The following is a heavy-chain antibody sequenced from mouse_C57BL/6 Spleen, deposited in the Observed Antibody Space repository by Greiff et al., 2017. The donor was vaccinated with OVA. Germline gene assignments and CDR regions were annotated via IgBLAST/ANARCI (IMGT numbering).Heavy chain of an antibody. CDR3: ASPLFITTVVAPY. CDR2: IYPRSGNT. D-gene: IGHD1-1*01. Sequence: VQLQQSGAELARPGASVKLSCKASGYTFTSYGISWVKQRTGQGLEWIGEIYPRSGNTYYNEKFKGKATLTADKSSSTAYMELRSLTSEDSAVYFCASPLFITTVVAPYWGQGTLVTVSA. CDR1: GYTFTSYG. J-gene: IGHJ3*01. V-gene: IGHV1-81*01.